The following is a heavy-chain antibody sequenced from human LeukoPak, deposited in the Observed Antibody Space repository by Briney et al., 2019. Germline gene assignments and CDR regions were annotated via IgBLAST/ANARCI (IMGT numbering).Heavy chain of an antibody. V-gene: IGHV1-8*01. CDR3: ARSIAAAGTGLYYYYYYYMDV. CDR1: GYTFTSYD. J-gene: IGHJ6*03. Sequence: ASVKVSCKASGYTFTSYDINWVRQATGQGLEWMGWMNPSSGNTGYAQKFQGRVTMTRNTSISTAYMELSSLRSEDTAVYYCARSIAAAGTGLYYYYYYYMDVWGKGTTVTVSS. CDR2: MNPSSGNT. D-gene: IGHD6-13*01.